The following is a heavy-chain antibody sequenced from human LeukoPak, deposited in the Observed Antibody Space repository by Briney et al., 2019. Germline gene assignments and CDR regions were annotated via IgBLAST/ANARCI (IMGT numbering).Heavy chain of an antibody. V-gene: IGHV3-7*01. CDR1: GFSFSSHW. CDR2: IKEDGSEK. Sequence: GGSLRLSCAASGFSFSSHWMSWIRQAPGKGMQWVANIKEDGSEKFYVDSLKGRFTISRDNAKNSLYLQMNSLRAEDTALYYCARDGLGSGRTGGMDVWGQGTTVTVSS. J-gene: IGHJ6*02. CDR3: ARDGLGSGRTGGMDV. D-gene: IGHD1-26*01.